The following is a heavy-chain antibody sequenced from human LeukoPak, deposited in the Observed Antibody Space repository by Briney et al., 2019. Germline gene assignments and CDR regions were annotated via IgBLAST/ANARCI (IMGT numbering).Heavy chain of an antibody. D-gene: IGHD2-21*01. CDR1: GGSISSSSYD. CDR2: IYYSGST. J-gene: IGHJ4*02. Sequence: ETLSLTCTVSGGSISSSSYDWGWIRQPPGKGLEWIGSIYYSGSTYYNPSLKSRITISVDTSKNQFSLKLSSVTAADTAVYYCARDRDRHFDYWGQGTLVTVSS. V-gene: IGHV4-39*07. CDR3: ARDRDRHFDY.